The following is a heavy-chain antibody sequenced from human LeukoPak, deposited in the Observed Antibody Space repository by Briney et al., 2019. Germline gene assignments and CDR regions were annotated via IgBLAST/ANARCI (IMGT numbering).Heavy chain of an antibody. CDR3: ARGIRVTASLLSVGFYFDD. Sequence: SETLSLTCTVSGGSISSGYWMWLRQPAGKGLEWIGRIYTSGGTRYNPSPRGRVTMSAVTSKNQFSLKLSSVTAADTAVYYCARGIRVTASLLSVGFYFDDWGQGTLVTVSS. D-gene: IGHD2-21*02. V-gene: IGHV4-4*07. CDR2: IYTSGGT. CDR1: GGSISSGY. J-gene: IGHJ4*02.